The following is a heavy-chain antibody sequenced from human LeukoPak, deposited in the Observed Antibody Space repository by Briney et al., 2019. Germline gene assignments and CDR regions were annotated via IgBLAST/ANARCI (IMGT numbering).Heavy chain of an antibody. CDR3: AKKRYSSGWSYNWFDP. V-gene: IGHV3-30*02. J-gene: IGHJ5*02. Sequence: PGGSLRLSCAASGFTFSSYAMHWVRQAPGKGLDWVAFVRYDGSNAYYADSVKGRFTISRDNSKNTLYLQMNSLRAEDTAVYYCAKKRYSSGWSYNWFDPWGQGTLVTVSS. CDR1: GFTFSSYA. D-gene: IGHD6-19*01. CDR2: VRYDGSNA.